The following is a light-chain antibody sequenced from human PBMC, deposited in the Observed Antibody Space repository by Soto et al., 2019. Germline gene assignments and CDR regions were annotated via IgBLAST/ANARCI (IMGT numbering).Light chain of an antibody. CDR3: QQRGNRPPWT. CDR2: GTS. J-gene: IGKJ1*01. Sequence: EIVLTQSPGTLSLSPGERATLSCRASQSVSNNYLAWYQQKPGQAPRRLIYGTSTRATGIPARFSGSGSGTDFTLTISSLEPEDVAVYYCQQRGNRPPWTFGQGTKVEI. CDR1: QSVSNNY. V-gene: IGKV3D-20*02.